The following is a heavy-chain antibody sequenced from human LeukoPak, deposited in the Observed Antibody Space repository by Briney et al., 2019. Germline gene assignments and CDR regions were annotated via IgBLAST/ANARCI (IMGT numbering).Heavy chain of an antibody. CDR2: ISSSSSYI. CDR3: ARDRGSSGWYLLSDP. Sequence: GGSLRLSCAASGFTFSSYSMNWVRQAPGKGLEWVSSISSSSSYIYYADSVKGRFTISRDNAKNSLYLQMNSLRAEDTAVYYCARDRGSSGWYLLSDPWGQGTLVTVSS. J-gene: IGHJ5*02. CDR1: GFTFSSYS. V-gene: IGHV3-21*01. D-gene: IGHD6-19*01.